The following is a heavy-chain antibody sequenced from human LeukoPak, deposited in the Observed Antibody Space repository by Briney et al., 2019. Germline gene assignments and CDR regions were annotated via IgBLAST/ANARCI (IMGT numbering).Heavy chain of an antibody. D-gene: IGHD3-3*01. V-gene: IGHV3-53*01. CDR3: AAQTPLEWLLRASDAFDI. CDR2: IYSGGST. J-gene: IGHJ3*02. Sequence: PGGSLRLSCAASGFTVSSNYMSWVRQAPGKGLEWVSVIYSGGSTYYADSVKGRFTISRDDAKNSLFLQMNSLRAEDTAVYYCAAQTPLEWLLRASDAFDIWGQGTMVTVSS. CDR1: GFTVSSNY.